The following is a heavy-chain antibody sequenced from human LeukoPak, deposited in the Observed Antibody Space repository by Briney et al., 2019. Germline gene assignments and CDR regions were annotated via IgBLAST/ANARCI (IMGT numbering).Heavy chain of an antibody. CDR3: ARHVGRSSGSYPFDY. J-gene: IGHJ4*02. CDR2: IQYSGST. Sequence: SETLSLTCTVSGGSSSSYYWSWIRQPPGKGLEWIGYIQYSGSTNYNPSLKSRVTISVDTSKNQFSLRLSAVTAADTAVYYYARHVGRSSGSYPFDYWGQGTLVTVSS. V-gene: IGHV4-59*08. D-gene: IGHD3-10*01. CDR1: GGSSSSYY.